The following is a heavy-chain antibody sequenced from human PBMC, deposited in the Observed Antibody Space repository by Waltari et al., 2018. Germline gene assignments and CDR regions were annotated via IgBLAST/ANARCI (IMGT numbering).Heavy chain of an antibody. D-gene: IGHD5-12*01. V-gene: IGHV1-2*02. Sequence: QVQLVQSGAEVKKPGASVKVSCKASGYTFTGYYMHWVRQAPGQGLEWMGWINTNSGGTNYAQKFQGRVTMTRDTSISTAYMELSRLRSDDTAVYYCARDQDGVDKDYWGQGTLVTVSS. CDR2: INTNSGGT. CDR1: GYTFTGYY. CDR3: ARDQDGVDKDY. J-gene: IGHJ4*02.